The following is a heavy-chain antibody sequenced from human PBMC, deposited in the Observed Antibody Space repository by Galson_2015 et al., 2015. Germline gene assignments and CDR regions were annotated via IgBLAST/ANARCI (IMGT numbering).Heavy chain of an antibody. J-gene: IGHJ5*01. CDR3: ARVRAQGKYHLRRSGCFDS. CDR2: IKPDGSEK. CDR1: GFTFSTYG. D-gene: IGHD2-2*01. Sequence: SLRLSCEASGFTFSTYGISWVRQAPGKGLEWVASIKPDGSEKNYVDSVKGRVTISRDNAKNSLYLQMNSLRAEDTAVSYCARVRAQGKYHLRRSGCFDSWGQGALVTVSS. V-gene: IGHV3-7*03.